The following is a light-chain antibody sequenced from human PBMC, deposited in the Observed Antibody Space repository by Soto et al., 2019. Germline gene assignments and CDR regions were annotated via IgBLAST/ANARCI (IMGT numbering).Light chain of an antibody. CDR2: AAS. V-gene: IGKV1-8*01. J-gene: IGKJ5*01. CDR3: QQYYSYPRT. CDR1: QGISSY. Sequence: AILMTQSPSSLSASTGDRVTITCRASQGISSYLAWYQQKPGKAPKLLIYAASTLQSGVPSRFSGSGSGTDFTLTISCLQSEDFATYYCQQYYSYPRTFGQGTRLEIK.